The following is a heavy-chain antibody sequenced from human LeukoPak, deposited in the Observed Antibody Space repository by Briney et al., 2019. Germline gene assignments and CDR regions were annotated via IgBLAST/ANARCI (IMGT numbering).Heavy chain of an antibody. Sequence: GGSLRLSCAASGFSLRSSEMNWVRQAPGKGPEWVAHINSADNVEYYTDSVRGRFTMSRDNAKDLLYLHLNSLRDEDTAVYYCARGGRYYGSGSYYNHFDYWGQGALVTVSA. V-gene: IGHV3-48*03. CDR3: ARGGRYYGSGSYYNHFDY. CDR2: INSADNVE. CDR1: GFSLRSSE. D-gene: IGHD3-10*01. J-gene: IGHJ4*02.